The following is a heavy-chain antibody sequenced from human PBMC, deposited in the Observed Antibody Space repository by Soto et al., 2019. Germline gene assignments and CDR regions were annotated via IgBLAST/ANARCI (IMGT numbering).Heavy chain of an antibody. Sequence: PCGSLRLSCTASGFTFVNYYISFIRHSPLKCREWDSSISSRDLSIYYADSVKGRFTISRDNAKNSLFLHMSSLGAADTAVYYCARVSATGWHVNGRDYFDHWGQGTLVTVSS. V-gene: IGHV3-11*01. D-gene: IGHD6-19*01. J-gene: IGHJ4*02. CDR3: ARVSATGWHVNGRDYFDH. CDR1: GFTFVNYY. CDR2: ISSRDLSI.